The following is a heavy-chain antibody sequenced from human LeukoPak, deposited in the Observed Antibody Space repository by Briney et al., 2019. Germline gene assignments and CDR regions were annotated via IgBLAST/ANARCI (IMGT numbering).Heavy chain of an antibody. Sequence: GRSLRLSCAASGFTFDDYDMHGVRQAPGKGLEWVSGISWNSGSIGYADSVKGRFTISRDNAKNSLFLQMNSLRAEDTALYYCAKDSGSYLLSGYFDCWGQGTLVTVSS. D-gene: IGHD1-26*01. CDR2: ISWNSGSI. CDR3: AKDSGSYLLSGYFDC. V-gene: IGHV3-9*01. CDR1: GFTFDDYD. J-gene: IGHJ4*02.